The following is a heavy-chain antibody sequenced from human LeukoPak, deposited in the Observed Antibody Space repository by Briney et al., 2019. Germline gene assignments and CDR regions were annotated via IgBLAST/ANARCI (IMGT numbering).Heavy chain of an antibody. CDR3: AREGKMVNAFDI. V-gene: IGHV1-2*02. Sequence: ASVKVSCKASGYTFTGYYMRWVRQAPGQGLEWTGWINPNSGGTNYAQKFQGRVTMTRDTSISTAYMELSRLRSDDTAVYYCAREGKMVNAFDIWGQGTMVTVSS. CDR1: GYTFTGYY. J-gene: IGHJ3*02. D-gene: IGHD4-23*01. CDR2: INPNSGGT.